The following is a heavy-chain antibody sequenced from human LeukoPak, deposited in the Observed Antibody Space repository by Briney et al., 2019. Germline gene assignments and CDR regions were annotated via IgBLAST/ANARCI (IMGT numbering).Heavy chain of an antibody. D-gene: IGHD6-13*01. CDR3: ARDGAYSSSWVWFDP. J-gene: IGHJ5*02. Sequence: PGGSLRLSCAASGFTFSSYEMNWVHQAPGMGQECVSYTSSSGSTIYYADSVKGRFTISRDNAKNSLYLQMNSRRAEDTAVYYCARDGAYSSSWVWFDPWGQGTLVTASS. V-gene: IGHV3-48*03. CDR2: TSSSGSTI. CDR1: GFTFSSYE.